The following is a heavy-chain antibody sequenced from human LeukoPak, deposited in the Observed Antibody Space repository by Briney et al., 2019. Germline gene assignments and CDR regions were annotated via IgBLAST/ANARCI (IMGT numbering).Heavy chain of an antibody. J-gene: IGHJ4*02. Sequence: GGSLRLSCTVSGFTVGSNSMSWVRQAPGKGLEWVAIISYDGSNEYYADSVKDRFTISRDNSKNTLYLQMNSLRAADTAVYYCAIDKGTSYLSSFDYWGQGTLVTVSS. V-gene: IGHV3-30*04. CDR3: AIDKGTSYLSSFDY. CDR1: GFTVGSNS. CDR2: ISYDGSNE. D-gene: IGHD6-6*01.